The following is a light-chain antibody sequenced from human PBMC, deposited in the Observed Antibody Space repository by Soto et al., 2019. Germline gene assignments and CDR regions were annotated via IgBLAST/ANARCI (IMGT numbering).Light chain of an antibody. CDR3: NSYTSSSTYV. Sequence: QSVLTQPAPVSGSPGQSFHISLPRTSSDVGGFNYVSWYQQHPGKAPKLMIYDVTNRPSGVSYRFSGSKSGNTASLTISGLQAEDEADYYCNSYTSSSTYVFGTGTKVTVL. J-gene: IGLJ1*01. CDR2: DVT. V-gene: IGLV2-14*03. CDR1: SSDVGGFNY.